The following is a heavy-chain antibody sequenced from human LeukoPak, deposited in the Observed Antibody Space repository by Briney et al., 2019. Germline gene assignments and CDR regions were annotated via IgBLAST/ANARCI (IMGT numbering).Heavy chain of an antibody. V-gene: IGHV3-13*01. CDR1: GFTFSIYD. CDR3: AREVWGTNVRGSVGFYDMDG. Sequence: GGSLRLSCAASGFTFSIYDMHWVRQVTGKGLEWVAAIVIVGDTYYPGSVKGRFTISREDAKNFLYLQMNSLTAGDTAVYYCAREVWGTNVRGSVGFYDMDGWGQGTTVTVSS. D-gene: IGHD3-10*01. CDR2: IVIVGDT. J-gene: IGHJ6*02.